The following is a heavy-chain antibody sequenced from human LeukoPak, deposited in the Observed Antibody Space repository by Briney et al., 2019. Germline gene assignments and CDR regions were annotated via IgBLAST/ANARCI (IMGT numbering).Heavy chain of an antibody. CDR2: IRNKANGGTT. D-gene: IGHD3-22*01. J-gene: IGHJ3*02. V-gene: IGHV3-49*04. CDR3: SRFYSSGWASGAFDI. Sequence: GGSLRLSCKTSGFSFSDYAVSWVRQAPGKGREWIGFIRNKANGGTTEYAASVKGRFTISRDDSKTIAHLQMSSLKTEDTAVYYCSRFYSSGWASGAFDIWGQGTMVTVSS. CDR1: GFSFSDYA.